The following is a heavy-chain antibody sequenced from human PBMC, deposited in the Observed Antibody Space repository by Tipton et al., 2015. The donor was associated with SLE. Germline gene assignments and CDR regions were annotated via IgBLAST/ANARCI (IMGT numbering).Heavy chain of an antibody. CDR3: ARGSIFGVVIDY. Sequence: TLSLTCTVSGGSISSGGYYWSWIRQHPGKGLEWIGYIYYSGGTYYNPSLKSRVTISVDTSKNQFSLKLSSVTAADTAVYYCARGSIFGVVIDYWGQGTLVTVSS. D-gene: IGHD3-3*01. V-gene: IGHV4-31*03. CDR2: IYYSGGT. J-gene: IGHJ4*02. CDR1: GGSISSGGYY.